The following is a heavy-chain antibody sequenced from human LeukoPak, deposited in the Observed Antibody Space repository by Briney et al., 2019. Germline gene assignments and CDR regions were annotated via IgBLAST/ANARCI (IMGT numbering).Heavy chain of an antibody. V-gene: IGHV3-33*08. Sequence: GGSLRLSCAASGFSFSSFSMTWVRQAPGKGLEWVAVIWYDGSNKYYADSVKGRFTISRDNSKNTLYLQMNSLRAEDTAVYYCARGMASYYGSGSYFLDYWGQGTLVTVSS. CDR1: GFSFSSFS. J-gene: IGHJ4*02. D-gene: IGHD3-10*01. CDR2: IWYDGSNK. CDR3: ARGMASYYGSGSYFLDY.